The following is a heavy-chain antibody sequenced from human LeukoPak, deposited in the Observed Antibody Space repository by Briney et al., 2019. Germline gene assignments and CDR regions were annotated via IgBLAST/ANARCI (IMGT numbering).Heavy chain of an antibody. CDR2: ISSISSYI. V-gene: IGHV3-21*01. Sequence: GGSLRLSCVVSGFTFSSSKMNWVSQAPGRGLEWVSSISSISSYIYYADSVKGRFTISRDNAKNSLSLQMNSLRAEDTAVYYCATEKNYGDYNAYGMDVWGQGTTVIVSS. CDR3: ATEKNYGDYNAYGMDV. J-gene: IGHJ6*02. CDR1: GFTFSSSK. D-gene: IGHD4-17*01.